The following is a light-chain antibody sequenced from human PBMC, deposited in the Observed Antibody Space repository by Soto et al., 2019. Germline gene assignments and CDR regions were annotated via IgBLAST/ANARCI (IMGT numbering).Light chain of an antibody. V-gene: IGKV1-5*01. CDR3: QQYNSYSRT. CDR2: DAS. CDR1: QSISSW. J-gene: IGKJ1*01. Sequence: DIPMTQSPSTLYASVGDRVTITCRASQSISSWLAWYQQKPGKAPNLLIYDASSLESGGPSRISGSGSGTEFTLTISSLHPDDCATYYCQQYNSYSRTVGQGTKVDIK.